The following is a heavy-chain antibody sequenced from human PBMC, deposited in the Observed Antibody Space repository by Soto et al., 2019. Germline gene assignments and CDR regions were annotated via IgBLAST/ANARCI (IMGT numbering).Heavy chain of an antibody. CDR3: ARVPTIGDYYFDY. D-gene: IGHD1-26*01. V-gene: IGHV1-69*01. J-gene: IGHJ4*02. CDR2: ISANNGNT. Sequence: SWVRQAPGQGLEWMGWISANNGNTNYAQKFQGRVTITADESTSTAYMELSSLRSEDTAVYYCARVPTIGDYYFDYWGQGTLVTVSS.